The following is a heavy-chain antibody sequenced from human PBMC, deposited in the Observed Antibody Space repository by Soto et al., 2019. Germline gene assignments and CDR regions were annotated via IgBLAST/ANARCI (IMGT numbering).Heavy chain of an antibody. Sequence: GGSLRLSCAASGFTFSSYGMHWVRQAPGKGLEWVAVIWYDGSNKYYADSVKGRFTISRDNSKNTLYLQMNSLRAEDTAVYYCARALRGIGGWGYYYGMDVWGQGTTVTVSS. D-gene: IGHD3-16*01. CDR3: ARALRGIGGWGYYYGMDV. CDR1: GFTFSSYG. J-gene: IGHJ6*02. CDR2: IWYDGSNK. V-gene: IGHV3-33*01.